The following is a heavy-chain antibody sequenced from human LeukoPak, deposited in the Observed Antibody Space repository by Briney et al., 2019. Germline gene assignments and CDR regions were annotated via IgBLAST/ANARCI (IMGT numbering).Heavy chain of an antibody. V-gene: IGHV1-18*01. Sequence: ASVKVSCKASGYTFTSYGISWVRQARGQGLEGMGWISAYNGNTNSAQNLQGRVTMTTDTSTSTAYMELRSLRSDDTAVYYCARGAIVVVPAAIGYFDYCGQGTLVTVSS. D-gene: IGHD2-2*02. J-gene: IGHJ4*02. CDR3: ARGAIVVVPAAIGYFDY. CDR2: ISAYNGNT. CDR1: GYTFTSYG.